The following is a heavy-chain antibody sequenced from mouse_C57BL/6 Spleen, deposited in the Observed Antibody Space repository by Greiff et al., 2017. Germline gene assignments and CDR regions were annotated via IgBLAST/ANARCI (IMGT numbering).Heavy chain of an antibody. CDR2: INPNNGGT. CDR3: ARSHYYGSSYGAMDY. J-gene: IGHJ4*01. Sequence: VQLQQSGPELVKPGASVKIPCKASGCTFTDYNMDWVKQSHGKSLEWIGDINPNNGGTIYNQKFKGKATLTVDKSSSTAYMELRSLTSEDTAVYYCARSHYYGSSYGAMDYWGQGTSVTVSS. CDR1: GCTFTDYN. D-gene: IGHD1-1*01. V-gene: IGHV1-18*01.